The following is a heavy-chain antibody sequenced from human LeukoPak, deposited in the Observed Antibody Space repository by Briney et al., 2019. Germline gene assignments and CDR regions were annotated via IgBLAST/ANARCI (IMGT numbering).Heavy chain of an antibody. D-gene: IGHD3-9*01. CDR3: AREIGYYDILTGYYTPMYYFDY. V-gene: IGHV4-4*02. J-gene: IGHJ4*02. CDR2: IYHSGST. CDR1: GGSISSSNW. Sequence: SETLSLTCAVSGGSISSSNWWSWVRQPPGKGLEWIGEIYHSGSTNYNPSLKSRVTISVDTSKKQFSLKLSSVTAADTAVYYCAREIGYYDILTGYYTPMYYFDYWGQGTLVTVSS.